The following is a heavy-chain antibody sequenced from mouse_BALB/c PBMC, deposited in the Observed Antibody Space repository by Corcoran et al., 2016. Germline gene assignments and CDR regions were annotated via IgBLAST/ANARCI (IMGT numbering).Heavy chain of an antibody. CDR1: GYTFTDYV. Sequence: EVQLQQSGPELVKPGASVKISCKASGYTFTDYVMHWVKQNPGQGLEWIGYINPYNDGTKYNEKFKGKATLTSDKSSSTAYMELSSLTSEDSAVYYCARLYTGIAMDYWGQGTSVTVSS. CDR3: ARLYTGIAMDY. CDR2: INPYNDGT. V-gene: IGHV1S136*01. J-gene: IGHJ4*01. D-gene: IGHD1-1*02.